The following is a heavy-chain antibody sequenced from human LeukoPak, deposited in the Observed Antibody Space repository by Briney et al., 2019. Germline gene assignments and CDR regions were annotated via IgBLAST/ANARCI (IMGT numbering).Heavy chain of an antibody. J-gene: IGHJ1*01. Sequence: PGGSLRLSCAGSGFIFGTTSMSWVRQTPGKGLEWVASINYDGSEKYYVGSVEGRFTISRDSAKKSLLLQMNSLRAEDTAIYYCTRDQHWGQGTLVTVSS. CDR2: INYDGSEK. V-gene: IGHV3-7*01. CDR1: GFIFGTTS. CDR3: TRDQH.